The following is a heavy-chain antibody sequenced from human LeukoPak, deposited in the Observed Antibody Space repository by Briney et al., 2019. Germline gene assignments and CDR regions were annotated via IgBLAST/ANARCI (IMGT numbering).Heavy chain of an antibody. V-gene: IGHV1-46*01. J-gene: IGHJ4*02. Sequence: ASVKVSCKASGYTLTGYYMHWVRQAPGQGLEWMGIINPSGGSTSYAQKFQGRVTMTRDTSTSTVYMELSSLRSEDTAVYYCARDFEDYGSPFDYWGQGTLVTVSS. CDR2: INPSGGST. D-gene: IGHD4-17*01. CDR1: GYTLTGYY. CDR3: ARDFEDYGSPFDY.